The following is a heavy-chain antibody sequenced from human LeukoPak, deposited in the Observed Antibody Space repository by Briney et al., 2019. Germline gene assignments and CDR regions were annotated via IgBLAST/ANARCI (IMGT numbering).Heavy chain of an antibody. CDR3: AKEPVGGYYDSSGYYDY. CDR1: GFTFSSYG. CDR2: ISYDGSNK. Sequence: GGSLRLSCAASGFTFSSYGMHWVRQAPGKGLEWVAVISYDGSNKYYADSVKGRFTISRDNSKNTLYLQMNSLRAEDTAVYYCAKEPVGGYYDSSGYYDYWGQGTLVTVSS. D-gene: IGHD3-22*01. J-gene: IGHJ4*02. V-gene: IGHV3-30*18.